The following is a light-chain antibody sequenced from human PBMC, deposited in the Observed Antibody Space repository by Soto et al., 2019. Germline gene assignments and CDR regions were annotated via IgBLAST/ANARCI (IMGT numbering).Light chain of an antibody. V-gene: IGKV3-11*01. Sequence: EIVLTQSPATLSLSPGERATLSCRASQSVSSYLAWYQQKPGQAPRLLIYDASNRATGIPARFSGGGSGTDSTLTISSLEPEDFAVYYCQQRNSWPPTFGGGTKVDIK. CDR3: QQRNSWPPT. CDR1: QSVSSY. J-gene: IGKJ4*01. CDR2: DAS.